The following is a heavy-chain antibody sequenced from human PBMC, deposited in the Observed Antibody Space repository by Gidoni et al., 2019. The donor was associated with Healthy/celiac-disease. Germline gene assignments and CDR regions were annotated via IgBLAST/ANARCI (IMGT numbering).Heavy chain of an antibody. CDR2: INHSGST. J-gene: IGHJ4*02. CDR1: GGSFSGYY. CDR3: ARTRGYSYGAYFDY. V-gene: IGHV4-34*01. Sequence: QVQLQQWGAGLLKPSETLSLTCAVYGGSFSGYYWSWIRQPPGKGLEWIGEINHSGSTNYNPSLKSRVTISVDTSKNQFSLKLSSVTAADTAVYYCARTRGYSYGAYFDYWGQGTLVTVSS. D-gene: IGHD5-18*01.